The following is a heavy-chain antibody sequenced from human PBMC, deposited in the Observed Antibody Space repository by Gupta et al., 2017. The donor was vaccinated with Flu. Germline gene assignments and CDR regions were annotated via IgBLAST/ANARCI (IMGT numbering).Heavy chain of an antibody. V-gene: IGHV3-23*01. Sequence: EEELLESGGGVIQPGGSLRLSCAASGFTFRDYAMTWVRPAPGQGLEWLSLISASGMSTHYADSVRGRFTISRDNSKNTLYLELNSLGVDDTAVYFCAKDPGTMRVQYYYYGLDVWGPGTTVTVSS. CDR2: ISASGMST. D-gene: IGHD1-14*01. CDR3: AKDPGTMRVQYYYYGLDV. J-gene: IGHJ6*02. CDR1: GFTFRDYA.